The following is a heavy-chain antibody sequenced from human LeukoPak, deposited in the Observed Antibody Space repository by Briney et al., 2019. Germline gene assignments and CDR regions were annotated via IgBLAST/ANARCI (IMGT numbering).Heavy chain of an antibody. Sequence: GGSLRLSCVASGFTFNRNWMSWVRQVPGKGLEWVANIRQNGTEITYVDSVEGRFTISRDNAQNSLYLQMNNLRVEDTAVYYCADPGVGYWGQGTLVTVSA. CDR2: IRQNGTEI. CDR3: ADPGVGY. CDR1: GFTFNRNW. D-gene: IGHD2-8*01. V-gene: IGHV3-7*01. J-gene: IGHJ4*02.